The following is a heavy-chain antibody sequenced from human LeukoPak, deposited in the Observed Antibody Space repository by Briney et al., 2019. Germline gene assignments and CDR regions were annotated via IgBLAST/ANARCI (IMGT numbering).Heavy chain of an antibody. CDR1: GFTFSSYE. Sequence: GGSLRLSCAASGFTFSSYEMNWVRQAPGKGLEWVSYISSSGSTIYYADSVKGRFTTSRDNAKNSLYLQMNSLRAEDTAVYYCARDDSSGYYPYYYYYGMDVWGQGTTVTVSS. CDR3: ARDDSSGYYPYYYYYGMDV. J-gene: IGHJ6*02. CDR2: ISSSGSTI. D-gene: IGHD3-22*01. V-gene: IGHV3-48*03.